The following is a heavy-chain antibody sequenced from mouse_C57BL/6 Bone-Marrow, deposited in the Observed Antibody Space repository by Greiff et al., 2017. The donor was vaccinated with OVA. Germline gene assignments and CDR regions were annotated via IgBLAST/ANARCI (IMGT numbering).Heavy chain of an antibody. D-gene: IGHD2-5*01. CDR1: GYTFTSYG. V-gene: IGHV1-81*01. Sequence: LVESGAELARPGASVKLSCKASGYTFTSYGISWVKQRTGQGLEWIGEIYPRSGNTYYNEKFKGKATLTADKSSSTAYMALRSLTSEDSAVYFCARSDYYSNSFAYWGQGTLVTVSA. J-gene: IGHJ3*01. CDR2: IYPRSGNT. CDR3: ARSDYYSNSFAY.